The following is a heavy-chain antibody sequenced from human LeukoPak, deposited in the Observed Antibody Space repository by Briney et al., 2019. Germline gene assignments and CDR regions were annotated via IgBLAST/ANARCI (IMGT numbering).Heavy chain of an antibody. J-gene: IGHJ4*02. D-gene: IGHD2-2*02. CDR3: AIGGDSSTSCYRCFDY. V-gene: IGHV5-51*01. CDR1: GSIFTSYW. Sequence: GASLQISCEGSGSIFTSYWIGWGRPLRGKGQEWMGIIYPGDSDTRYSPSFQGHVTISADKSITTAYLQWSSLKASDTATYYCAIGGDSSTSCYRCFDYWGQGTLVTVSS. CDR2: IYPGDSDT.